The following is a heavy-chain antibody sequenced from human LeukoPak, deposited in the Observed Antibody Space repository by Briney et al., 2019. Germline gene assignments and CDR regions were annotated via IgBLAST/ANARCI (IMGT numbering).Heavy chain of an antibody. CDR3: ARGGPYGDFDY. J-gene: IGHJ4*02. V-gene: IGHV3-13*01. CDR1: GFTFSSYA. Sequence: GRSLRLSCAASGFTFSSYAMHWVRQATGKGLEWVSAIGTAGDTYYPGSVKGRFTISRENAKNSLYLQMNSLRAGDTAVYYCARGGPYGDFDYWGQGTLVTVSS. D-gene: IGHD4-17*01. CDR2: IGTAGDT.